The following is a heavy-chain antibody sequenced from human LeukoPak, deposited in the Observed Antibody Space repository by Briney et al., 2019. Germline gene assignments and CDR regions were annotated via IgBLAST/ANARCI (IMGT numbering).Heavy chain of an antibody. CDR2: IYSGGST. Sequence: PGGSLRLSCAASGFTVSSNYMSWVRQAPGKGLEWVSVIYSGGSTYYADSVKGRFTISRDNSKNTLYLQMNSLRAEDTAVYYCARVGYYYDSSGYYGEEEDAFDIWGQGTMVTVSS. V-gene: IGHV3-53*01. J-gene: IGHJ3*02. CDR3: ARVGYYYDSSGYYGEEEDAFDI. CDR1: GFTVSSNY. D-gene: IGHD3-22*01.